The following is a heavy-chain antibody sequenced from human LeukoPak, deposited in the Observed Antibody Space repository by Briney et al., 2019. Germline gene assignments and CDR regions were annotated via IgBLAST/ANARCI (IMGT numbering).Heavy chain of an antibody. CDR3: ARTIVLVPAAFYFDY. CDR2: INPNSGGT. J-gene: IGHJ4*02. V-gene: IGHV1-2*02. D-gene: IGHD2-2*01. CDR1: GYTFTGYY. Sequence: ASVKVSCKASGYTFTGYYMHWVRQVPGQGLEWMGWINPNSGGTNYAQKFQGRVTMTRDTSISTAYMELSRLTSDDTAMYYCARTIVLVPAAFYFDYWGQGTLVTVSS.